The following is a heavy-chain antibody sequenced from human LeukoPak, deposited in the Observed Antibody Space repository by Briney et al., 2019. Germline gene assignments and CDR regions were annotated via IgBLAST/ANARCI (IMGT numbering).Heavy chain of an antibody. CDR3: ARDGAFDV. V-gene: IGHV1-2*02. CDR1: AYTFIDYY. CDR2: INPNDGGT. Sequence: GASVKVSCKASAYTFIDYYIHWVRQARGQGIEWMGWINPNDGGTNYAQKFQGRVTMTRDTSISTAYMELSRLTSDDTAVYYCARDGAFDVWGQGTMVTVSS. J-gene: IGHJ3*01.